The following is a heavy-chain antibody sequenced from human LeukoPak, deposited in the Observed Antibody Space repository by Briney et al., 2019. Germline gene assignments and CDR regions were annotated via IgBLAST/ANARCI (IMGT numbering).Heavy chain of an antibody. CDR2: IYHSGST. D-gene: IGHD3-9*01. J-gene: IGHJ5*02. CDR1: GGSISSSSYY. Sequence: PSETLSLTCTVSGGSISSSSYYWGWIRQPPGKGLEWIGSIYHSGSTYYNPSLKSRVTISVDTSKNQFSLKLNSVTAADTAVYYCARVRYYDILTSPPPNWFDPWGQGTLVTVSS. CDR3: ARVRYYDILTSPPPNWFDP. V-gene: IGHV4-39*07.